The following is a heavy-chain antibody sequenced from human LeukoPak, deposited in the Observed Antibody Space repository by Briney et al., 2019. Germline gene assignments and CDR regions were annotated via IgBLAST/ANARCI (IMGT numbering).Heavy chain of an antibody. CDR3: ARGGGLNV. CDR2: INHNGNVN. CDR1: GFTFSSYW. Sequence: GGSLRLSCAASGFTFSSYWMNWARQAPGKGLEWVASINHNGNVNYYVDSVKGRFTISRVNAKNSLYLQMSNLRAEDTAVYFCARGGGLNVGGQGATVTVSS. V-gene: IGHV3-7*03. D-gene: IGHD3-16*01. J-gene: IGHJ6*02.